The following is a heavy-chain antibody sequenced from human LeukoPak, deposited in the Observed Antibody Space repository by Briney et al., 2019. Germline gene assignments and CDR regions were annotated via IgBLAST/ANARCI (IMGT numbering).Heavy chain of an antibody. CDR2: INHSGST. V-gene: IGHV4-34*01. J-gene: IGHJ6*02. CDR3: AAHNYYYYGMDV. CDR1: GGSFSCYY. Sequence: SEPLSLTSAVYGGSFSCYYWSWIRPPPGKGLGWIGEINHSGSTNYNPTLNSRVTISVDTSKNQFSLKLSSVTAADTAVYYCAAHNYYYYGMDVWGQGTTVTVSS.